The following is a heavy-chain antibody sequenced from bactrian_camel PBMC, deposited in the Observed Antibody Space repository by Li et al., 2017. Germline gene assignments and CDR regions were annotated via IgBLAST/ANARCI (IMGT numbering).Heavy chain of an antibody. Sequence: GSVQPGGSVTLSCAAASFTFSRDDLSWIRQAPGKGLEYISHIHSGGSSTYYADSVKGRFTVSRDNAKNTLYLQLNSLKSEDTAMYYCAKASNGGSCYNYWGQGTQVTVS. V-gene: IGHV3S40*01. CDR1: SFTFSRDD. D-gene: IGHD6*01. CDR3: AKASNGGSCYNY. J-gene: IGHJ4*01. CDR2: IHSGGSST.